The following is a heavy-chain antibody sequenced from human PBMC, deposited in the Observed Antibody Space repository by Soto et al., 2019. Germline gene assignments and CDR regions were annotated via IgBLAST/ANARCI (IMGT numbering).Heavy chain of an antibody. CDR3: ARDGGPQSGYYYYMDV. Sequence: GGSLRLSCAASGFTFSSYAMHWVRQAPGKGLEWVAVIYYDGSNKYYADSVKGRFSISRDNSKNTLYLQMSSLRVEDTAVYYCARDGGPQSGYYYYMDVWGKGSTVTVSS. J-gene: IGHJ6*03. V-gene: IGHV3-33*01. CDR2: IYYDGSNK. D-gene: IGHD3-16*01. CDR1: GFTFSSYA.